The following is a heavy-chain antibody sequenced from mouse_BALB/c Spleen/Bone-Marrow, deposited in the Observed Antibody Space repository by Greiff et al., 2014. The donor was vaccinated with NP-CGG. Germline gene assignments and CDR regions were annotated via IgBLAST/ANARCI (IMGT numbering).Heavy chain of an antibody. CDR1: GYAFTNYL. CDR2: INPGSGGT. J-gene: IGHJ2*01. V-gene: IGHV1-54*01. CDR3: ARRDGSYFDY. D-gene: IGHD3-3*01. Sequence: VKLMESGAELVRPGTSVKVSCKASGYAFTNYLIEWVKQRPGQGLEWIGMINPGSGGTNYNEKFKGKATLTADKSSSTAYMRLSSLTSDDSAVYFCARRDGSYFDYWGQGTTLTVSS.